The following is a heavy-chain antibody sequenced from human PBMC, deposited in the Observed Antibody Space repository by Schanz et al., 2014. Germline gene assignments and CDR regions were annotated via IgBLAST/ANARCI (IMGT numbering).Heavy chain of an antibody. CDR3: AKDLISGWSGFDY. Sequence: EVQLVESGGGLVQPGGSLRLSCAASGFTVSNNLMRWVRQAPGKGLEWVSIIYSGGSTFYADSVKGRFTISRDNSKNTLYLLMNSLRAEDTAVYYCAKDLISGWSGFDYWGQGTLVTVSS. J-gene: IGHJ4*02. CDR2: IYSGGST. CDR1: GFTVSNNL. V-gene: IGHV3-66*01. D-gene: IGHD6-19*01.